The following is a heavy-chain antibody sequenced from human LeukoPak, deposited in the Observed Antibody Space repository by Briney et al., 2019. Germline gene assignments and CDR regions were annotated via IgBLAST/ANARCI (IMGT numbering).Heavy chain of an antibody. J-gene: IGHJ4*02. D-gene: IGHD1-26*01. CDR3: ARGGIVGATTYHY. V-gene: IGHV3-48*03. CDR1: GFTFSSYE. CDR2: ISSSGSTI. Sequence: PGGSLRLSCAASGFTFSSYEMNWVRQAPGKGLEWVSYISSSGSTIYYADSVKGRFTISRDNAKNSLYLQMNSLRAEDTALYYCARGGIVGATTYHYWGQGTLVTVSS.